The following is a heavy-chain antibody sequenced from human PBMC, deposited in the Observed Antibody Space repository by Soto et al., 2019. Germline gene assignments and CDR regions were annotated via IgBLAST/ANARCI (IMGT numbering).Heavy chain of an antibody. D-gene: IGHD3-3*01. CDR1: GGSFSDYY. CDR3: ARARKVSGSDYYYHYGMDV. J-gene: IGHJ6*04. V-gene: IGHV4-34*01. Sequence: SETLSLTCSVYGGSFSDYYWSWIRQPPGKGLEWIGEINHSGSTNYNPSLKSRVTISVHTSKNQFSLKLSSVTAADTAVYYCARARKVSGSDYYYHYGMDVWGKGTTVTVSS. CDR2: INHSGST.